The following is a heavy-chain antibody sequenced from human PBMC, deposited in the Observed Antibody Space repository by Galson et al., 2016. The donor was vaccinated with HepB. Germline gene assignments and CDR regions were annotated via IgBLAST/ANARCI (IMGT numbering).Heavy chain of an antibody. Sequence: TLSLTCTVSGGSISSGSYYWSWIRQPAGKGLEWIGRIFISGNTNYNPSLKSRVTISADTSKNQFSLKMRSVTAADTAVYYCARGSAAYGDYVGGLGYWGQGTLDTVSS. CDR3: ARGSAAYGDYVGGLGY. CDR2: IFISGNT. CDR1: GGSISSGSYY. D-gene: IGHD4-17*01. J-gene: IGHJ4*02. V-gene: IGHV4-61*02.